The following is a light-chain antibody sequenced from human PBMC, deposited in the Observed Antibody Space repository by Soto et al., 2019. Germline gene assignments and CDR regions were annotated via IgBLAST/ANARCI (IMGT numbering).Light chain of an antibody. V-gene: IGLV2-14*01. J-gene: IGLJ1*01. CDR2: DVS. CDR3: SSYTSSSSLV. CDR1: SSDGGGYNY. Sequence: QSVLTHPASVSGSPVQSITISCTGTSSDGGGYNYVSWYQQHPGKAPKRMIYDVSNRRSGVSNRFSGSKSGNTASLTISGLQADDEADYYCSSYTSSSSLVFGTGTKGTVL.